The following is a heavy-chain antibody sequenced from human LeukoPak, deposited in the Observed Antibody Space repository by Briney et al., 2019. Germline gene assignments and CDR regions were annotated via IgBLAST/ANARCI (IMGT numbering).Heavy chain of an antibody. CDR3: ARRSQGYSSGWYGY. V-gene: IGHV1-69*13. D-gene: IGHD6-19*01. J-gene: IGHJ4*02. Sequence: SVKVSCKASGGTFSSYAISWVRRAPGQGLEWMGGFIPIFGTANYAQKFQGRVTITADESTSTAYMELSSLRSEDTAVYYCARRSQGYSSGWYGYWGQGTLVTVSS. CDR1: GGTFSSYA. CDR2: FIPIFGTA.